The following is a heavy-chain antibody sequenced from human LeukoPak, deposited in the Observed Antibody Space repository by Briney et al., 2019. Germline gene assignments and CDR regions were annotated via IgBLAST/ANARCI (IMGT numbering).Heavy chain of an antibody. CDR2: INHSGST. J-gene: IGHJ4*02. CDR3: ARVWYDYYGSGYYFDY. D-gene: IGHD3-10*01. V-gene: IGHV4-34*01. Sequence: SETLSLTCAVYGGSFSGYYWSWIRQPPGKGLERIGEINHSGSTNYNPSLKSRVTISVDTSKNQFSLKLSSVTAADTAVYHCARVWYDYYGSGYYFDYWGQGTLVTVSS. CDR1: GGSFSGYY.